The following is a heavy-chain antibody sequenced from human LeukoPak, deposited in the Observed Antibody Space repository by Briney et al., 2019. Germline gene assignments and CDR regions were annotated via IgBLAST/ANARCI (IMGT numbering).Heavy chain of an antibody. CDR1: GYIFTSYW. CDR2: IYPGDSDT. Sequence: GESLKISCKGSGYIFTSYWIGWVRQMPGKGLEWMGIIYPGDSDTRYSPSFQGQVTISADKSISTAYLQWSSLKASDTAMYYCARQKRITIFGVVIKGGYFDYWGQGTLVTVSS. V-gene: IGHV5-51*01. J-gene: IGHJ4*02. D-gene: IGHD3-3*01. CDR3: ARQKRITIFGVVIKGGYFDY.